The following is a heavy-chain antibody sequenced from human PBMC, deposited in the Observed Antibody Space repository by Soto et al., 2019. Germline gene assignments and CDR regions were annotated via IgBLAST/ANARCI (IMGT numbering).Heavy chain of an antibody. CDR3: ARGTDYADLGNAEYFHP. V-gene: IGHV3-30*03. J-gene: IGHJ1*01. Sequence: QVQLVESGGGVVQPGRSLRLSCAASGFNFRTYGIHWVRQAPRKGLEWVALISKDGSHSYYAHSVKGRFTTSRDNSQNKAFLQVNSLRADDTAVYFCARGTDYADLGNAEYFHPWGQGTLVTVSS. CDR1: GFNFRTYG. D-gene: IGHD4-17*01. CDR2: ISKDGSHS.